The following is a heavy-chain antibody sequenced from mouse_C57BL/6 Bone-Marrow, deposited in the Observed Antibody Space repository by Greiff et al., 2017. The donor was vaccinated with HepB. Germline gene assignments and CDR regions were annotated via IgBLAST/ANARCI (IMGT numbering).Heavy chain of an antibody. CDR2: IRSKSNNYAT. V-gene: IGHV10-1*01. CDR1: GFSFNTYA. CDR3: VREGIYYDYEGRPFSDY. J-gene: IGHJ2*01. D-gene: IGHD2-4*01. Sequence: EVQLVESGGGLVQPKGSLKLSCAASGFSFNTYAMNWVRQAPGKGLEWVARIRSKSNNYATYYADSVKDRFTISRDDSESMLYLQMNNLKTEDTAMYYCVREGIYYDYEGRPFSDYWGQGTTLTVSS.